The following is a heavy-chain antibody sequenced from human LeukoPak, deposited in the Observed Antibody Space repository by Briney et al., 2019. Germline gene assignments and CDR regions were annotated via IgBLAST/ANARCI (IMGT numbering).Heavy chain of an antibody. CDR1: GGTFSGYA. V-gene: IGHV1-69*05. D-gene: IGHD5-12*01. Sequence: SVKVSCKASGGTFSGYAISWVRQAPGQGLEWMGGIIPIFGTANYAQKFQGRVTITTDESTSTAYMELSSLRSEDTAVYYCARESLWGSGYSGYDEFDYWGQGTLVTVSS. CDR2: IIPIFGTA. J-gene: IGHJ4*02. CDR3: ARESLWGSGYSGYDEFDY.